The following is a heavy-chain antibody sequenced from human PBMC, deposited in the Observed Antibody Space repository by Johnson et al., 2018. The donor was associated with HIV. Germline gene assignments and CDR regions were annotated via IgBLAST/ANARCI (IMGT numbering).Heavy chain of an antibody. CDR2: ITYDGSNK. J-gene: IGHJ3*02. Sequence: QVQLVESGGGVVQPGRSLRLSCAVSGFTFRSYGMHCVRPAPGKGLEWVAVITYDGSNKYYVDSVQGRFTISRDNSKNTLYLEMNSLRAEDTAVYYCASSAPGLLPNDAFDIWGQGTMVTVSS. CDR3: ASSAPGLLPNDAFDI. CDR1: GFTFRSYG. D-gene: IGHD1-26*01. V-gene: IGHV3-30*03.